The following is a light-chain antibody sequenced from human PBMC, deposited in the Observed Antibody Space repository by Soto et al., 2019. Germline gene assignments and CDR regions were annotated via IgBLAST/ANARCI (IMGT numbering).Light chain of an antibody. CDR2: GAS. J-gene: IGKJ4*01. CDR1: QSVISSY. V-gene: IGKV3-20*01. CDR3: QQYGNSPPLT. Sequence: EIVLTQSPGTLSLSPGERATLSCRASQSVISSYLAWYQQKPGQAPRLLIYGASSRATGIPDRFSGSGSGTDFTLTISRLEPEDVAVYYCQQYGNSPPLTFGGGTKVESK.